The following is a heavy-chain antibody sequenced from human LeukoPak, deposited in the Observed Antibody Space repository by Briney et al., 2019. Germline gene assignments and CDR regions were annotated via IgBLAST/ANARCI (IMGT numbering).Heavy chain of an antibody. D-gene: IGHD3-22*01. V-gene: IGHV1-24*01. Sequence: GASVKVTCKVSGYTLTELSMHWVRQAPGKGLEWMGGFDPEDGETIYAQKFQGRVTMTEDTSTDTAYMELSSLRSEDTAVYYCATGPPNVVVMDYWGQGTLITVSS. CDR2: FDPEDGET. J-gene: IGHJ4*02. CDR1: GYTLTELS. CDR3: ATGPPNVVVMDY.